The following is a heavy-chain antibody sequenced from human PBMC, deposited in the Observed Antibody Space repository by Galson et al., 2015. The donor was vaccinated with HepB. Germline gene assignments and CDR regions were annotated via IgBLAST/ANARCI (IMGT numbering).Heavy chain of an antibody. Sequence: LRLSCAGSGFTFSNHEMNWVRQAPGKGLEWVSYISDTGSTMYYADSVKGRFTVSRDNAKKSLYLQMNSLRSDDTAVYYCARVSDYWGQGTLVTVSS. CDR1: GFTFSNHE. CDR3: ARVSDY. J-gene: IGHJ4*02. CDR2: ISDTGSTM. V-gene: IGHV3-48*03.